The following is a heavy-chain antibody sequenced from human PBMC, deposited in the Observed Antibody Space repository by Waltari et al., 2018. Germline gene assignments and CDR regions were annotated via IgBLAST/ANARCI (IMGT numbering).Heavy chain of an antibody. CDR1: GGPFSSYA. D-gene: IGHD2-15*01. J-gene: IGHJ5*02. V-gene: IGHV1-69*13. Sequence: QVQLVQSGAEVKKPGSSVKVSCKASGGPFSSYASSWVLRAPGQGLEWMGGIIPIFGTANYAQKFQGRVTITADESTSTAYMELSSLRSEDTAVYYCAREDCSGGSCYFRWFDPWGQGTLVTVSS. CDR3: AREDCSGGSCYFRWFDP. CDR2: IIPIFGTA.